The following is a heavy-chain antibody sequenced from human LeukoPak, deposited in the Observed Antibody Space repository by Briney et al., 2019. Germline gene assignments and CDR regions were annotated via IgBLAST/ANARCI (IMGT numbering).Heavy chain of an antibody. CDR3: ANSRGHGSGNL. V-gene: IGHV3-23*01. CDR2: ISGSGDRT. CDR1: GFTFSSYS. D-gene: IGHD3-10*01. Sequence: GGSLRLSCAASGFTFSSYSMSWVRQAPGKGLEWVSGISGSGDRTYYADAVKGRFTISRDNSKNTVYLQMDSLRAEDTAVYYCANSRGHGSGNLWGLGTLVTVSS. J-gene: IGHJ5*02.